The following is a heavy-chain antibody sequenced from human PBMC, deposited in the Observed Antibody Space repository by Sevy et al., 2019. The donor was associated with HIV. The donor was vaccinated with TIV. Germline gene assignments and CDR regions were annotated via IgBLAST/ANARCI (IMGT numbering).Heavy chain of an antibody. CDR1: GFTFRTYS. J-gene: IGHJ4*02. V-gene: IGHV3-48*01. Sequence: GESLRLSCAASGFTFRTYSMNWVRQAPGKGLEWLSYISRSSRTIYYADSVEGRFTISRDNAKNSLYLQINSLRAEDTAVYYCARAYSGGWPQGAWTDYWGQGTLVTVSS. CDR3: ARAYSGGWPQGAWTDY. D-gene: IGHD6-19*01. CDR2: ISRSSRTI.